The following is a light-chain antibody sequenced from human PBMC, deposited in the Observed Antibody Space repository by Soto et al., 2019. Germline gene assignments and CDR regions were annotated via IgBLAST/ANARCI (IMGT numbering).Light chain of an antibody. CDR2: AAS. J-gene: IGKJ1*01. CDR1: QSISTY. CDR3: QQSYGIPRT. Sequence: DIQMTQSPSSLSASVGDRVTITCQASQSISTYFNWYQQKPGKAPNLLIYAASNLQSGVPSRFSGTGSGTDFTLTISSLQPEDSATYYCQQSYGIPRTFGQGTKVEIK. V-gene: IGKV1-39*01.